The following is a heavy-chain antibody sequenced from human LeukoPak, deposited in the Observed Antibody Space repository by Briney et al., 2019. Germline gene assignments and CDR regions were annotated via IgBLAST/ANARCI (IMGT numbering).Heavy chain of an antibody. D-gene: IGHD3-22*01. Sequence: GGSLRLSCAASGFTFSSYSMNWVRQAPGKGGEGVSSISSSSSYIYYADSVKGRFTISRDNAKNSLYLQMNSLRDEDTAVYYCARVSRENGYYYEEYWGQGSLVTVSS. J-gene: IGHJ4*02. CDR2: ISSSSSYI. CDR1: GFTFSSYS. CDR3: ARVSRENGYYYEEY. V-gene: IGHV3-21*01.